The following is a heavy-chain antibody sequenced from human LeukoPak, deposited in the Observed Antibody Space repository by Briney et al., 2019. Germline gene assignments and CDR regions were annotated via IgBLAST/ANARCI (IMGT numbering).Heavy chain of an antibody. CDR2: IYNTGNS. V-gene: IGHV4-59*08. J-gene: IGHJ2*01. Sequence: SETLSLTCTVSGGSVSSDSWNWIRQSPGKGLEWIGYIYNTGNSNHNPSLKNRVTISFVKSKSQLSLVLTSVTAADTAIYYCARLGKMNLVQGVFWYFDLWGRGTLVTVSS. D-gene: IGHD3-10*01. CDR1: GGSVSSDS. CDR3: ARLGKMNLVQGVFWYFDL.